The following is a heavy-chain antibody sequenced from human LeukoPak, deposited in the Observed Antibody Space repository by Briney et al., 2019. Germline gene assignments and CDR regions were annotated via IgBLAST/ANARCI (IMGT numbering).Heavy chain of an antibody. CDR3: ARDDCSGGTCYPDP. Sequence: PGGSLRLSCAASGFTFSGYYMTWIRQAPGEGLEWLSYISSSGDTMYYADSVKGRFTISRDNAKHSLYLQMNSLRAEDTALYYCARDDCSGGTCYPDPWGQGTLVIVSS. CDR1: GFTFSGYY. J-gene: IGHJ5*02. V-gene: IGHV3-11*01. D-gene: IGHD2-15*01. CDR2: ISSSGDTM.